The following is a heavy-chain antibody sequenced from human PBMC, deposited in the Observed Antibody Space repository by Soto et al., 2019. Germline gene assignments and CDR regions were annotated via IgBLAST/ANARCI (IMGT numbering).Heavy chain of an antibody. D-gene: IGHD2-15*01. CDR3: ARGPLGYCSGGSCPNTYYFDY. Sequence: SETLSFTCAVYGGSFSGYYWSWIRQPPGKGLEWIGEINHSGSTNYNPSLKSRVTISVDTSKNQFSLKLSSVTAADTAVYYCARGPLGYCSGGSCPNTYYFDYWGQGTLVTVSS. CDR1: GGSFSGYY. V-gene: IGHV4-34*01. J-gene: IGHJ4*02. CDR2: INHSGST.